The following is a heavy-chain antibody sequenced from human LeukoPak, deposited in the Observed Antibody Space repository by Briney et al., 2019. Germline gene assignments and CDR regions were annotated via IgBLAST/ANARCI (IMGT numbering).Heavy chain of an antibody. Sequence: GGSLRLFCAASAFGFSTYAMTWVRQAPGKGLEWVSYISGNGTRTNYADSVKGRFSISRDNSKTTLYLQMNSLRADDSAVYYCELGGIWGQGTLVTVSS. CDR3: ELGGI. D-gene: IGHD3-10*01. CDR2: ISGNGTRT. CDR1: AFGFSTYA. V-gene: IGHV3-23*01. J-gene: IGHJ3*02.